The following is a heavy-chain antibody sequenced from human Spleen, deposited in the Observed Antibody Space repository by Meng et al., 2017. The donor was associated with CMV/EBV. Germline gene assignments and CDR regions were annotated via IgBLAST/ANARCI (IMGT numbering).Heavy chain of an antibody. CDR3: AGGGDYSLYYFDY. Sequence: GESLKISCAASGFTFSTYWMHWVRQVPGKGLVWVSRISSGGSSTRSYADSVKGRFTISRDNAKNTLYLQMNSLRAEDSALYYCAGGGDYSLYYFDYWGQGTLVTVSS. CDR1: GFTFSTYW. J-gene: IGHJ4*02. CDR2: ISSGGSSTR. V-gene: IGHV3-74*01. D-gene: IGHD4-11*01.